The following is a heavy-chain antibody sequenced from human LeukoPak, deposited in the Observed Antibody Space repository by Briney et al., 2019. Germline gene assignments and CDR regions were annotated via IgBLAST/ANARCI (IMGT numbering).Heavy chain of an antibody. CDR1: GFTFNSHA. V-gene: IGHV3-23*01. D-gene: IGHD4-17*01. Sequence: GGSLRLSCEASGFTFNSHAMSWVRQSPGKGLEWVSAISDSGARTYYADSVRGRFTISRDNFKNILYLHLNSPRAEDTAVYYCAKENFGANYFDYWGQGSLVTVSA. CDR3: AKENFGANYFDY. J-gene: IGHJ4*02. CDR2: ISDSGART.